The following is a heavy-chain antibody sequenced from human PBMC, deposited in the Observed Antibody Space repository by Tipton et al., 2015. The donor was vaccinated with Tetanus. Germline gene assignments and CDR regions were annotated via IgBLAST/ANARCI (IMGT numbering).Heavy chain of an antibody. CDR1: GGSISDKKYY. J-gene: IGHJ5*02. CDR3: ARHLYGYWFDP. Sequence: TLSLTCTVSGGSISDKKYYWGWIRQPPGKGLEWIASIYFKGDTYYSPTLKNRVTIAVVTSQNVFSLRLTSVTAADTAVYYCARHLYGYWFDPWGQGTLVTVSS. V-gene: IGHV4-39*02. CDR2: IYFKGDT. D-gene: IGHD3-10*01.